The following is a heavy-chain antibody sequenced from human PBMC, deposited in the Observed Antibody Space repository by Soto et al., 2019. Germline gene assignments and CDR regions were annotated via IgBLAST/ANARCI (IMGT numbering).Heavy chain of an antibody. CDR1: GGSISSGGYY. D-gene: IGHD5-18*01. Sequence: SETLSLTCTVSGGSISSGGYYWSWIRQHPGKGLEWIGYIYYSGSTYYNPSLKSRVTISVDTSKNQFSLKLSSVTAADTAVYYCARDPAFYDTAMADDAFVIWGQGTMVTVSS. CDR2: IYYSGST. CDR3: ARDPAFYDTAMADDAFVI. J-gene: IGHJ3*02. V-gene: IGHV4-31*03.